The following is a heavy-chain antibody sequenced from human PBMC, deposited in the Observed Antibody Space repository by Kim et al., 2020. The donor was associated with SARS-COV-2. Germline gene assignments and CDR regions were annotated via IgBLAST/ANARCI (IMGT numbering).Heavy chain of an antibody. V-gene: IGHV1-3*01. J-gene: IGHJ6*02. Sequence: GKTKNSQKFQGRATITRDTSAGTAYMELSSLRSEDTAVYYCARATGYGMDVWGQGTTVTVSS. D-gene: IGHD4-17*01. CDR3: ARATGYGMDV. CDR2: GKT.